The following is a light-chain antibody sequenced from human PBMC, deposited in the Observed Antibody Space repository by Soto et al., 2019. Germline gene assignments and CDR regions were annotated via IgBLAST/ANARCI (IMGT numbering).Light chain of an antibody. J-gene: IGKJ3*01. CDR3: QHYSNWPPT. V-gene: IGKV3-15*01. CDR1: ESVHRN. Sequence: EMVMTQSPATLSVSPGERVTLSCRASESVHRNLAWYQQKPGQGPSLLIYYASTRATGVPDRFTGSGSGTEFTLTISXLQSEDFGVYHCQHYSNWPPTFGPGTKVEIK. CDR2: YAS.